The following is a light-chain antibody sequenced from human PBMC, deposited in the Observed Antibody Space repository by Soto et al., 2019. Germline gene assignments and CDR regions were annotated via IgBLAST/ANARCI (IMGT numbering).Light chain of an antibody. J-gene: IGKJ3*01. CDR1: QSVSSY. Sequence: DIVLTQSPATLSSSPGERATIYCRASQSVSSYLAWYQQKPGQAPRLLIYDASNMATGIPARFSGSGSGTDFTLTISSLEPEDVAVYYCQQRSFWPRTFGPGTKVDIK. CDR2: DAS. V-gene: IGKV3-11*01. CDR3: QQRSFWPRT.